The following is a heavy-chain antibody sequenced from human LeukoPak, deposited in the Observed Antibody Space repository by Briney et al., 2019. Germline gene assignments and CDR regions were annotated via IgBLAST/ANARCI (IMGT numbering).Heavy chain of an antibody. CDR3: AKEDDYGGNAPYYFDY. V-gene: IGHV3-23*01. CDR1: GFTFSSYA. CDR2: ISGSGGRT. Sequence: GGSLRLSCAASGFTFSSYAMSWVRQAPGKGLEWVSVISGSGGRTYYADSVKGRFTISRDNSKNTLYLQMNSLRAEDTAVYYCAKEDDYGGNAPYYFDYWGQGTLVTVSS. J-gene: IGHJ4*02. D-gene: IGHD4-23*01.